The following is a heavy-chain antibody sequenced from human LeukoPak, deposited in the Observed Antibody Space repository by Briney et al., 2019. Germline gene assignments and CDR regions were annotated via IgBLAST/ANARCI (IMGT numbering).Heavy chain of an antibody. Sequence: SETLSLTCTVSGGSIISYYWSWIRQPAGKGLDWIGRIYTSGSTNYNPSLKSRVTMSVDTSKNQFPLKLSSVTAADTAVYYCARDLRGSYFDYWGQGTLVTVSS. J-gene: IGHJ4*02. CDR2: IYTSGST. CDR1: GGSIISYY. V-gene: IGHV4-4*07. CDR3: ARDLRGSYFDY.